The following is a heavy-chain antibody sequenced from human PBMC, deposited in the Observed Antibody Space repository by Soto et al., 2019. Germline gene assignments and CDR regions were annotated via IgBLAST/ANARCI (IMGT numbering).Heavy chain of an antibody. CDR2: IYYSGST. V-gene: IGHV4-31*03. D-gene: IGHD3-22*01. J-gene: IGHJ6*02. CDR1: GGSISSGGYY. CDR3: ARVRADSSGYYYYYYYGMDV. Sequence: PSETLSLTCTVSGGSISSGGYYWSWIRQHPGKGLEWIGYIYYSGSTYYNPSLKSRVTISVDTSKNQFSLKLSSVTAADTAVYYCARVRADSSGYYYYYYYGMDVWGQGTQVTVSS.